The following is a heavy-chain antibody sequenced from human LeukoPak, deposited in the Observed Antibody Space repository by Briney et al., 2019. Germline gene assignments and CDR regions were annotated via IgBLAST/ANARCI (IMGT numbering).Heavy chain of an antibody. V-gene: IGHV4-59*01. J-gene: IGHJ6*03. CDR3: ARAYSSSWYPLYYYYYMDV. D-gene: IGHD6-13*01. Sequence: SETLSLTCTVSGGSISSYYWSWIRQPPGKGLEWIGYVYYSGSTNYNPSLKSRVTISVDTSKNQFSLKLSSVTAADTAVYYCARAYSSSWYPLYYYYYMDVWGKGTTVTISS. CDR1: GGSISSYY. CDR2: VYYSGST.